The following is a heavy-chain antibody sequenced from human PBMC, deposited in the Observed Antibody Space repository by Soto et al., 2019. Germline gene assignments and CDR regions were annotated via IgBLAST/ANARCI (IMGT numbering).Heavy chain of an antibody. Sequence: SVKVSCKASGFTFTSSAMQWVRQARGQRLEWIGWIVVGSGNTNYAQKFQERVTITRDMSTSTAYMELSSLRSEDTAVYYCAADERYSSRWYIAFDIWGQGTMVTVSS. V-gene: IGHV1-58*02. CDR2: IVVGSGNT. J-gene: IGHJ3*02. CDR3: AADERYSSRWYIAFDI. CDR1: GFTFTSSA. D-gene: IGHD6-13*01.